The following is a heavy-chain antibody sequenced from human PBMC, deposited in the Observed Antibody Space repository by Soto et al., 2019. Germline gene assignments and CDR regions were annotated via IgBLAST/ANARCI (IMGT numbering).Heavy chain of an antibody. CDR1: GFTFSSYG. D-gene: IGHD3-10*01. CDR3: ARGTYYGSGSCPPVGGMGV. CDR2: IWYDGSNK. Sequence: QVQLVESGGGVVQPGRSLRLSCAASGFTFSSYGMHWVRQAPGKGLEWVAVIWYDGSNKYYADSVKGRFTISRDNSKNTLYLQMNSLRAEDKAVYYGARGTYYGSGSCPPVGGMGVWGQGTTVTVSS. V-gene: IGHV3-33*01. J-gene: IGHJ6*02.